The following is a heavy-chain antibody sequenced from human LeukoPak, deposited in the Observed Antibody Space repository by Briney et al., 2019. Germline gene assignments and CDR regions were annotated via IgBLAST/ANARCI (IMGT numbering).Heavy chain of an antibody. V-gene: IGHV1-8*03. CDR3: ARVGWLLLKDAFDI. D-gene: IGHD3-22*01. CDR2: MNPNSGNT. J-gene: IGHJ3*02. CDR1: GYTFTNYG. Sequence: ASVKVSCKASGYTFTNYGINWVRQATGQGLEWMGWMNPNSGNTGYAQKFQGRVTITRNTSISIAYMELSSLRSEDTAVYYCARVGWLLLKDAFDIWGQGTMVTVSS.